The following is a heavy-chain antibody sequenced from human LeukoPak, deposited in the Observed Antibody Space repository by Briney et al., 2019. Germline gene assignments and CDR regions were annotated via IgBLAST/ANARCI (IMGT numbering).Heavy chain of an antibody. CDR3: ARDSSSWTGCYYYGMDV. V-gene: IGHV3-23*01. D-gene: IGHD6-13*01. CDR1: GFTFSSYA. J-gene: IGHJ6*02. Sequence: HPGGSLRLSCAASGFTFSSYAMSWVRQAPGKGLEWVSAISGSGGSTYYADSVKGRFTISRDNSKNTLYLQMNSLRAEDTAVYYCARDSSSWTGCYYYGMDVWGQGTTVTVSS. CDR2: ISGSGGST.